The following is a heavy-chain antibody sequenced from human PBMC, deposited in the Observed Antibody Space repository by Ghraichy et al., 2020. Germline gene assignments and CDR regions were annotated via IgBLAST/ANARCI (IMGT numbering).Heavy chain of an antibody. CDR3: ARQPYYYDSSGYYYGAFDI. D-gene: IGHD3-22*01. J-gene: IGHJ3*02. CDR1: GGSISSSSYY. V-gene: IGHV4-39*01. CDR2: IYYSGST. Sequence: SETLSLTCTVSGGSISSSSYYWGWFRQPPGKGLEWIGSIYYSGSTYYNPSLKSRVTISVDTSKNQFSLKLSSVTAADTAVYYCARQPYYYDSSGYYYGAFDIWGQGTMVTVSS.